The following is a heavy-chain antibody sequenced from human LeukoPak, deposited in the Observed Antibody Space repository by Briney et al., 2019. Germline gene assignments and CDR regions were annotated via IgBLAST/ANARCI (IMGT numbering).Heavy chain of an antibody. CDR1: GGSFSGYY. D-gene: IGHD3-10*01. J-gene: IGHJ4*02. CDR2: INHSGST. CDR3: ASQNYYGSGRDY. Sequence: PSETLSLTCAVYGGSFSGYYWSWIRQPPGKELEWIGEINHSGSTNYNPSLKSRVTISVDTSKNQFSLKLSSVTAADTAVYYCASQNYYGSGRDYWGQGTLVTVSS. V-gene: IGHV4-34*01.